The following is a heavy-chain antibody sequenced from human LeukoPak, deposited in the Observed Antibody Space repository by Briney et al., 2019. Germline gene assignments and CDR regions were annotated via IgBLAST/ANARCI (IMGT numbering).Heavy chain of an antibody. CDR2: IYYSGST. V-gene: IGHV4-59*01. CDR1: GGSISSYY. CDR3: ARDSRSGSYGNYFDY. Sequence: SETLSLTCTVSGGSISSYYWSWIRQPPGKGLEWIGYIYYSGSTNYNPSLKSRVTISVDTSKNQFSVKLSSVTAADTAVYYCARDSRSGSYGNYFDYWGQGTLLTVSS. J-gene: IGHJ4*02. D-gene: IGHD6-19*01.